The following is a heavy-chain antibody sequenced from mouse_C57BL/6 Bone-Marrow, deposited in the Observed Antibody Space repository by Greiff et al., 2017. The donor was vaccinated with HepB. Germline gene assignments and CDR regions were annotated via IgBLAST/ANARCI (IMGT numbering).Heavy chain of an antibody. V-gene: IGHV1-19*01. CDR3: ARSSYYGSSGAGFAY. CDR2: INSYNGGT. CDR1: GYPFPDYY. D-gene: IGHD1-1*01. Sequence: EVPMPPSGPVLVKPGASVKMSCKASGYPFPDYYMTWVKPSHRTSLGWIGVINSYNGGTSYNQKFKGKATLTVGQSYSTAYMELNSLTSEDSAVDYCARSSYYGSSGAGFAYWGQGTLVTVSA. J-gene: IGHJ3*01.